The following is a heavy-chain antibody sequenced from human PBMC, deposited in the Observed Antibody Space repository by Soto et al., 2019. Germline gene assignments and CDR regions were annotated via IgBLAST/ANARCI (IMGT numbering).Heavy chain of an antibody. CDR2: ISGSGGST. CDR3: AKDATPSSIAVAPVQY. J-gene: IGHJ1*01. D-gene: IGHD6-19*01. Sequence: KGLEWVSAISGSGGSTYYADSVKGRFTISRDNSKNTLYLQMNSLRAEDTAVYYCAKDATPSSIAVAPVQYWGQGTLVTVSS. V-gene: IGHV3-23*01.